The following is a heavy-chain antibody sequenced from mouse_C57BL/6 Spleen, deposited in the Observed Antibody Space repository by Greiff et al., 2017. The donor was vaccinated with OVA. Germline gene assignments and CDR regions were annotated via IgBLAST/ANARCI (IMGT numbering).Heavy chain of an antibody. V-gene: IGHV1-81*01. CDR2: IYPRSGNT. CDR1: GYTFTSYG. Sequence: VQLQQSGAELARPGASVKLSCKASGYTFTSYGISWVKQRTGQGLEWIGEIYPRSGNTYYNEKFKGKATLTADTSSSTAYMELRSLTSEDSAVYFCARGNGNYAMDYWGQGTSVTFSS. CDR3: ARGNGNYAMDY. J-gene: IGHJ4*01. D-gene: IGHD2-1*01.